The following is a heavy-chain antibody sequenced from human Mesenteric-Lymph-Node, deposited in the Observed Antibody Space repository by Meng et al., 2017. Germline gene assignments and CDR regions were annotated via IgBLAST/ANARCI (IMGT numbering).Heavy chain of an antibody. CDR3: AREYSFGAFDI. J-gene: IGHJ3*02. D-gene: IGHD3-16*01. CDR2: INHSGST. V-gene: IGHV4-34*01. Sequence: GSLRLSCAVYGGSFSGYYWSWIRQPPGKGLEWIGEINHSGSTNYNPSLKSRVTISVDTSKNQFSLKLSSVTAADTAVYYCAREYSFGAFDIWGQGTMVTVSS. CDR1: GGSFSGYY.